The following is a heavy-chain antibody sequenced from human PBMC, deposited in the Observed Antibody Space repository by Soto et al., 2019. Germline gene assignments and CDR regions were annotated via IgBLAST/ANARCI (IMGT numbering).Heavy chain of an antibody. CDR1: GFTFSSYG. D-gene: IGHD6-13*01. CDR3: AKGSRAGTPFYYYYCMDV. V-gene: IGHV3-30*18. Sequence: QVQLVESGGGVVQPGRSLRLSCAASGFTFSSYGMHWVRQAPGKGLEWVAVISYDGSNKYYADSVKGRFTISRDNSKNTLYLQMNSLRAEDTAVYYCAKGSRAGTPFYYYYCMDVWGQGTTVTVSS. J-gene: IGHJ6*02. CDR2: ISYDGSNK.